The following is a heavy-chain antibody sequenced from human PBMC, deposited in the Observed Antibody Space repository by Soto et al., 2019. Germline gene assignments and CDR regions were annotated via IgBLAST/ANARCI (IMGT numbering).Heavy chain of an antibody. J-gene: IGHJ4*02. CDR2: IYFNGNT. CDR1: GVSISDTSYY. Sequence: QLQLQESGPGLVKPSETLSLTCNVSGVSISDTSYYWGWIRQPPGKGLEWIGTIYFNGNTFYNPSLTSRITISVDTSKNQISLRRTSVTAADTAVYYCARQGSYWGQGTLVAVSS. CDR3: ARQGSY. V-gene: IGHV4-39*01.